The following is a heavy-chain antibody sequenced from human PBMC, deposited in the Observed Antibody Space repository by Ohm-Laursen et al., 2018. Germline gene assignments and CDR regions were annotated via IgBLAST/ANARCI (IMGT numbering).Heavy chain of an antibody. Sequence: SLRLSCAASGFTFSSYAMTWVRQAPGKGLEWVSGIGGSGSNTYYADSVKGRFTISRDNSKNTLYLQMNSLRAEDTAVYYCAKRSGMTGFCMDVWGQGTTVTVSS. CDR1: GFTFSSYA. CDR2: IGGSGSNT. CDR3: AKRSGMTGFCMDV. V-gene: IGHV3-23*01. J-gene: IGHJ6*02. D-gene: IGHD1-1*01.